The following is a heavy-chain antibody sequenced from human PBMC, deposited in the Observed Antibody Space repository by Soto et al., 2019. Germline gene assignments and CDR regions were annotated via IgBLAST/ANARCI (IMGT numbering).Heavy chain of an antibody. D-gene: IGHD2-2*01. CDR2: IDPSDSYT. Sequence: PGESLKISCKGSGYSFTSYWISWVRQMPGKGLEWMGRIDPSDSYTNYSPSFQGHVTISADKSISTACLQWSSLKASDTAMYYCAAPKQLSMGYYYGMDVWGQGTTVTVSS. CDR1: GYSFTSYW. CDR3: AAPKQLSMGYYYGMDV. V-gene: IGHV5-10-1*01. J-gene: IGHJ6*02.